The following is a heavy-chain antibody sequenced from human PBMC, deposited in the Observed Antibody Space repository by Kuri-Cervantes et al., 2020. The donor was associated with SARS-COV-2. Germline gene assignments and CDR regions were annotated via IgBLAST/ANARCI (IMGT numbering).Heavy chain of an antibody. CDR3: ARSAGPIYCSGGSCHLDY. CDR1: GGSISSYY. V-gene: IGHV4-59*12. Sequence: GSLRLSCTVSGGSISSYYWSWIRQPPGKGLEWIGYIYYNGNTNYNPSLKSRVTISVDTSKNQFSLRLSSVTAADTAVYYCARSAGPIYCSGGSCHLDYWGQGNLVNGAS. J-gene: IGHJ4*01. CDR2: IYYNGNT. D-gene: IGHD2-15*01.